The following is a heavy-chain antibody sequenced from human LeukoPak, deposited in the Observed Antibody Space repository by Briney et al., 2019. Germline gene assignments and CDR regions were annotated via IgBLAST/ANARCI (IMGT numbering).Heavy chain of an antibody. D-gene: IGHD3-22*01. J-gene: IGHJ4*02. CDR3: AREDSSGYYFFDH. CDR1: GYIFTGYY. V-gene: IGHV1-2*02. CDR2: INPNSGGT. Sequence: ASVKVSCEASGYIFTGYYMHWVRQAPGQGLEWMGWINPNSGGTNYAEKFQGRVTMTRDTSISTAYMELTRLRSDDTAVYYCAREDSSGYYFFDHWGQGTLVTVSS.